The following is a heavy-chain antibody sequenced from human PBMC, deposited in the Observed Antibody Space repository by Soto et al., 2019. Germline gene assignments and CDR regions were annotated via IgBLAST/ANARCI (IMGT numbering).Heavy chain of an antibody. D-gene: IGHD3-10*01. CDR3: ARDGGLLWFGGINAFDI. J-gene: IGHJ3*02. Sequence: QVQLVQSGAEVKKPGSSVKVSCKASGGTFSSYAISWVRQAPGQGLEWMGGIIPIFGTANYAQKFQGRVTITADESTSTAYMELRSLRSEDTAVYYCARDGGLLWFGGINAFDIWGQGTMVTVSS. CDR1: GGTFSSYA. CDR2: IIPIFGTA. V-gene: IGHV1-69*12.